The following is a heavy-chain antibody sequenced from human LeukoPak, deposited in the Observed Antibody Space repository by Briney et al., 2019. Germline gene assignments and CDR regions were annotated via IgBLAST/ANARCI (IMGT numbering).Heavy chain of an antibody. Sequence: PGGSLRLSCAASGFTFSSYAMHWVRQAPGKGLEWVAVISYDGNNKYYADSVKGRFTISRDNSKNTLYLQMNSLRAEDTAVYYCARDYILKGEGLLSPHDYWGQGTLVTVSS. CDR2: ISYDGNNK. CDR1: GFTFSSYA. J-gene: IGHJ4*02. V-gene: IGHV3-30*04. D-gene: IGHD2/OR15-2a*01. CDR3: ARDYILKGEGLLSPHDY.